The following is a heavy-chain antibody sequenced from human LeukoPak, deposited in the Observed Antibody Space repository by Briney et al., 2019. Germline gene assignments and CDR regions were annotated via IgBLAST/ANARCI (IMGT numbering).Heavy chain of an antibody. D-gene: IGHD2/OR15-2a*01. CDR1: GFMFSSSW. CDR2: IKPDRSEK. Sequence: GGSLRLSCAASGFMFSSSWMTWVRQAPGKGLECVANIKPDRSEKYYVGSVEGRFTISRDNAKNSLYLQMNSLRAEDTAVYYCVSFYETYWGRGTLVTVSS. J-gene: IGHJ4*02. CDR3: VSFYETY. V-gene: IGHV3-7*01.